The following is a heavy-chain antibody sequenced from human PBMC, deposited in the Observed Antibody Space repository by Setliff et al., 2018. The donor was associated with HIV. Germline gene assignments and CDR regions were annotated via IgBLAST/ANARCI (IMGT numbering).Heavy chain of an antibody. Sequence: SETLSLTCTIYGGSFSGNHWSWIRQSPGNGLEWIGEVLYNGGTRYNPSLENRVSMSIDMSKNHFSLNLKSVTAADTAIYYCARGLTAPAAAGSWGQGMLVTVSS. D-gene: IGHD6-13*01. CDR3: ARGLTAPAAAGS. V-gene: IGHV4-34*01. CDR2: VLYNGGT. CDR1: GGSFSGNH. J-gene: IGHJ5*02.